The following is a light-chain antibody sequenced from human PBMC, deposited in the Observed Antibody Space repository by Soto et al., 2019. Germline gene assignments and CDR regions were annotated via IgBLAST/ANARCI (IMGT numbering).Light chain of an antibody. CDR1: FSNVGNNY. J-gene: IGLJ3*02. Sequence: HSVLTQPPSVSGTPGQTVTISCSGTFSNVGNNYLYWYQQLPGAAPRLLISADNQRPSGVPDRFSGSKSGSSASLAISELRSEDEGDYYCGAWDDSVTGPVFGGGTKLTVL. CDR3: GAWDDSVTGPV. V-gene: IGLV1-47*02. CDR2: ADN.